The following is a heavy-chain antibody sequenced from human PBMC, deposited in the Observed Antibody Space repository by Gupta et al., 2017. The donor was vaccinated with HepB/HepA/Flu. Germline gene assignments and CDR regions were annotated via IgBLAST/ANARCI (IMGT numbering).Heavy chain of an antibody. CDR3: AREMDTAMVKYYFDY. Sequence: QVTLRESGPALVKPTQTLTLTCTFSGFSLSTSGMCVSWIRQPPGKALEWLARIDWDDDKYYSTSLKTRLTISKDTSKNQVVLTMTNMDPVDTATYYCAREMDTAMVKYYFDYWGQGTLVTVSS. V-gene: IGHV2-70*15. J-gene: IGHJ4*02. CDR1: GFSLSTSGMC. D-gene: IGHD5-18*01. CDR2: IDWDDDK.